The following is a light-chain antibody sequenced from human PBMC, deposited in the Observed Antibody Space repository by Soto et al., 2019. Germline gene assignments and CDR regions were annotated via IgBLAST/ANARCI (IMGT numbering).Light chain of an antibody. Sequence: DIQMTQSPSSLSASVGDRVTITCRASESISRHLNWYQQKPGKAPNLLIYAASSLQNGVPSRFSGGGSGTDFTLTISNLQPEDFSTYYCQQSYSTLSITFGQETRLEIK. CDR3: QQSYSTLSIT. V-gene: IGKV1-39*01. J-gene: IGKJ5*01. CDR1: ESISRH. CDR2: AAS.